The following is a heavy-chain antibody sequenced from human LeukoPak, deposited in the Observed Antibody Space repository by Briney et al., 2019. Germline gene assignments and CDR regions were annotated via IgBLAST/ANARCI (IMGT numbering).Heavy chain of an antibody. CDR2: IYYSGST. J-gene: IGHJ4*02. CDR1: GGSISSYY. Sequence: SETLSLTCTVSGGSISSYYWSWIRQPPGKGLEWIGYIYYSGSTYYNPSLKSRITISVDTSKNQFSLKLTSVTAADTAVYYCARSGYYYLTRRDFDYWGQGTLVTVSS. CDR3: ARSGYYYLTRRDFDY. V-gene: IGHV4-59*04. D-gene: IGHD3-22*01.